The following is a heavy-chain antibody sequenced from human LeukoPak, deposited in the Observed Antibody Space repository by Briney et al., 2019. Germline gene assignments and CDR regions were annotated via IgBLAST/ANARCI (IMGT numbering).Heavy chain of an antibody. CDR3: TRDRMGAMSK. Sequence: GGSLRLSCAASGFTFSNYWMHWVRQGPGKGLVWVARINSDGSMTNYADSVKGRITISRDNAKNTLYLEMNSLRAEDTAIYYCTRDRMGAMSKWGQGTLVTVSS. V-gene: IGHV3-74*01. D-gene: IGHD1-26*01. CDR2: INSDGSMT. J-gene: IGHJ4*02. CDR1: GFTFSNYW.